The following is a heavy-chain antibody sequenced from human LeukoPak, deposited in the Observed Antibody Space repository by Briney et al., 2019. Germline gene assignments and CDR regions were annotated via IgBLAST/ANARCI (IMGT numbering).Heavy chain of an antibody. V-gene: IGHV3-43*01. D-gene: IGHD6-13*01. CDR2: INWDSGHI. CDR3: ARGVQLWGYYFDY. Sequence: GGSLRLSCAASGFTFDDYSMHWVRQAPGKGLEWVSIINWDSGHIYYSDSVKGRFTISRDNSKNSLYLQMNSLTNEDTALYYCARGVQLWGYYFDYWGQGTLVTVSS. J-gene: IGHJ4*02. CDR1: GFTFDDYS.